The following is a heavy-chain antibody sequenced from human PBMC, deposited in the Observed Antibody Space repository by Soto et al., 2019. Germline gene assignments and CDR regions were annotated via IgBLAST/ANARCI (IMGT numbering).Heavy chain of an antibody. CDR1: GFTFSDYA. D-gene: IGHD5-18*01. Sequence: PGGSLRLSCAASGFTFSDYAMSWVRQAPGKGLEWVSAISGSGGSTYYADSVKGRFTISRDNSKNTLYLQMNSLRAEDAAVYYCAKVRGYGYGPIDNWGQGTLVTVSS. V-gene: IGHV3-23*01. J-gene: IGHJ4*02. CDR3: AKVRGYGYGPIDN. CDR2: ISGSGGST.